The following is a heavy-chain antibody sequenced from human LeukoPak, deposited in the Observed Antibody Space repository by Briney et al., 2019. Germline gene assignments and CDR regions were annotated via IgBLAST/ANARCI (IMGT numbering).Heavy chain of an antibody. CDR3: ARVRGGELDY. D-gene: IGHD1-7*01. CDR2: IYYSGST. CDR1: GGSISSSSYY. V-gene: IGHV4-39*01. J-gene: IGHJ4*02. Sequence: SSETLSLTCTDSGGSISSSSYYWGWIRQPPGKGLEWIGSIYYSGSTYYNPSLKSRVTISVDTSKNQFSLKLSSVTAADTAVYYCARVRGGELDYWGQGTLVTVSS.